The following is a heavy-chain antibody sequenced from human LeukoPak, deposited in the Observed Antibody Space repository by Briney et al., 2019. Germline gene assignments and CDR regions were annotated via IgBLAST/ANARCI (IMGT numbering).Heavy chain of an antibody. Sequence: PSQTLSLTCTVSGGSISSGDYYWSWIRQPPGKGLEWIGYIYYSGSTHYNPSLKSRVTISVDTSKNQFSLKLSSVTAADTAVYYCARGEESRHYYASGSYYPRWFDPWGQGTLVTVSS. D-gene: IGHD3-10*01. J-gene: IGHJ5*02. V-gene: IGHV4-30-4*01. CDR3: ARGEESRHYYASGSYYPRWFDP. CDR2: IYYSGST. CDR1: GGSISSGDYY.